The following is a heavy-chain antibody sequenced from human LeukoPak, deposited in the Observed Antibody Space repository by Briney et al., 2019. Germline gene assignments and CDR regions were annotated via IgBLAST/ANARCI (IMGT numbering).Heavy chain of an antibody. CDR1: GFTFSSYS. V-gene: IGHV3-21*01. Sequence: GGSLRLSCAASGFTFSSYSMNWVRQAPGKGLEWVSSISSSSSYIYYADSVKGRFTISRDNAKHSLYLQMNSLRAEDTAVYYCARDSDSSSWYTPNWFDPWGQGTLVTVSS. CDR2: ISSSSSYI. D-gene: IGHD6-13*01. J-gene: IGHJ5*02. CDR3: ARDSDSSSWYTPNWFDP.